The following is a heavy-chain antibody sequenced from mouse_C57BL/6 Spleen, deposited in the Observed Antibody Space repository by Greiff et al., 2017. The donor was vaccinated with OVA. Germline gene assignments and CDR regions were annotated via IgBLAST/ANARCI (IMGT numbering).Heavy chain of an antibody. J-gene: IGHJ4*01. CDR3: ARGGLLGGYYAMDY. CDR1: GYTFTNYW. V-gene: IGHV1-63*01. CDR2: IYPGGGYT. D-gene: IGHD2-10*01. Sequence: VNVVESGAELVRPGPSVKMSCKASGYTFTNYWIGWAKQRPGHGLEWIGDIYPGGGYTNYNEKFKGKATLTADKSSSTAYMQFSSLTSEDSAIYYCARGGLLGGYYAMDYWGQGTSVTVSS.